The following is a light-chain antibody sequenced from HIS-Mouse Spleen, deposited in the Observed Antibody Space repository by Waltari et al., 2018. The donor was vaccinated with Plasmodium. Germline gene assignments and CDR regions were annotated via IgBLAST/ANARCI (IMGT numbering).Light chain of an antibody. CDR3: CSYAGSYTLV. V-gene: IGLV2-11*01. CDR1: SSVVVGYNC. J-gene: IGLJ2*01. Sequence: QSALTQPRSVSGSPGQSVTTSCTGTSSVVVGYNCGSWYQQHPGHAPKRMLYDVSKRPSGVPDRFSGSKSGNTASLTISGLQAEDEADYYCCSYAGSYTLVFGGGTKLTVL. CDR2: DVS.